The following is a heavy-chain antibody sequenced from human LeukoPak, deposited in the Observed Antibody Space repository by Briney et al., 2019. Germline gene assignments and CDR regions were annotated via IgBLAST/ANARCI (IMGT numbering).Heavy chain of an antibody. V-gene: IGHV3-23*01. Sequence: GGSLRLSCAASGFTFSSYAMSWVSQAPGKGLEWVSAISGSGGSTYYADSVKGRFTISRDNSKNTLYLQMNSLRAEDTAVYYCVYDFWSGYYGHWGQGTLVTVSS. J-gene: IGHJ4*02. CDR1: GFTFSSYA. CDR3: VYDFWSGYYGH. CDR2: ISGSGGST. D-gene: IGHD3-3*01.